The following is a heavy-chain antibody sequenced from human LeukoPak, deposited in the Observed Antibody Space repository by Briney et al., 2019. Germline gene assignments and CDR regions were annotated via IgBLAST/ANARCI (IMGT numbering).Heavy chain of an antibody. CDR3: AKDGQLGGSSWFTLYFDY. J-gene: IGHJ4*02. CDR2: SSYDEGHT. D-gene: IGHD6-13*01. Sequence: PVGSLRLSCAASRFSFRSYDMHWVRQAPGKGLEWLAVSSYDEGHTYYTDSVKGRFTISRDNSKNTLYLQMNSLRPEDTAVYYCAKDGQLGGSSWFTLYFDYWGQGTLVTVSS. V-gene: IGHV3-30*18. CDR1: RFSFRSYD.